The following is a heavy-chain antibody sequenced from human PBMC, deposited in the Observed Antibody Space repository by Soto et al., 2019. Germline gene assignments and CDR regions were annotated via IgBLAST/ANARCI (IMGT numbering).Heavy chain of an antibody. J-gene: IGHJ4*02. CDR1: GFTFSYSG. CDR3: AKDARGGYYYFDS. Sequence: QVQPVESGGGVVQPGRSLRLSCAASGFTFSYSGMHWVRQAPGKGLEWVAVISFDESDKYYADSVKGRFTISRDNAKNTVHLQMNSLRAEDTAVYYCAKDARGGYYYFDSWGQGTLVTVSS. D-gene: IGHD5-12*01. V-gene: IGHV3-30*18. CDR2: ISFDESDK.